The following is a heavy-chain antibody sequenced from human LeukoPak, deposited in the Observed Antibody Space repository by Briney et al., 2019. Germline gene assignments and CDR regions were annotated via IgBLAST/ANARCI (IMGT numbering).Heavy chain of an antibody. CDR1: GYTFTGYY. D-gene: IGHD3-16*01. CDR3: ARTLIRGTYKHDAFDI. J-gene: IGHJ3*02. CDR2: INPNSGGT. Sequence: ASVKVSCKASGYTFTGYYMHWVRQAPGQGLEWMGRINPNSGGTNYAQKFQGRVTMTRDTSISTAYMELSRLRSDDTAVYYCARTLIRGTYKHDAFDIWGQGKMVTVSS. V-gene: IGHV1-2*06.